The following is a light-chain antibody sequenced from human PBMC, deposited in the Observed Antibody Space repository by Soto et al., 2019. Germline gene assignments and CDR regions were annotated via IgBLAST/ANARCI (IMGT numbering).Light chain of an antibody. CDR3: QAWDSSTHYV. V-gene: IGLV3-1*01. J-gene: IGLJ1*01. Sequence: SYELTQPPSVSVSPGQTASITCSGGKLGDKYACWYQQKPGQSPVLVIYQVSKRPSGIPERFSGSNSGNTATLTISGTQAMDEADYYCQAWDSSTHYVFGTGTKLTVL. CDR2: QVS. CDR1: KLGDKY.